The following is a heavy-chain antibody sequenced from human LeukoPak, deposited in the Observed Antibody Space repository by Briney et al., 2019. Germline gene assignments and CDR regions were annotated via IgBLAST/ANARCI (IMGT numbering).Heavy chain of an antibody. V-gene: IGHV1-3*01. CDR2: INAGNGNT. J-gene: IGHJ4*02. CDR1: GYTFTSYA. Sequence: GASVKVSCKASGYTFTSYAMHWVRQAPGQRLEWMGWINAGNGNTKYSQKFQGRVTITRDTSASTAYMELSSPRSEDTAVYYCARSGSRITIFGVVSVAFDYWGQGTLVTVSS. D-gene: IGHD3-3*01. CDR3: ARSGSRITIFGVVSVAFDY.